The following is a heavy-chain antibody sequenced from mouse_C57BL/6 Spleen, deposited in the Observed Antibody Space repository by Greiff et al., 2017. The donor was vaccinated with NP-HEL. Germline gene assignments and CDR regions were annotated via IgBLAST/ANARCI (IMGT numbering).Heavy chain of an antibody. Sequence: QVQLKESGAELVRPGASVTLSCKASGYTFTDYEMHWVKQTPVHGLEWIGAIDPETGGTAYNQKFKGKAILTADKSSSTAYMELRSLTSEDSAVYYCTRSPAWFAYWGQGTLVTVSA. CDR1: GYTFTDYE. V-gene: IGHV1-15*01. J-gene: IGHJ3*01. CDR3: TRSPAWFAY. CDR2: IDPETGGT.